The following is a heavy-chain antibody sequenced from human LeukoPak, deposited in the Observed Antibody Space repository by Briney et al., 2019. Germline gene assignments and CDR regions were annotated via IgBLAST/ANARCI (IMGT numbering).Heavy chain of an antibody. CDR3: ATDVGQLWSPDN. J-gene: IGHJ4*02. V-gene: IGHV3-11*01. Sequence: GGSLRLSCAASGFTLSDYYMSWIRQAPGKGLEYVSYISGSGNIIYYADSVKGRFTISRDNAKNSVYLHMNSLRADDTALYYCATDVGQLWSPDNWGQGTLVTVSS. D-gene: IGHD5-18*01. CDR2: ISGSGNII. CDR1: GFTLSDYY.